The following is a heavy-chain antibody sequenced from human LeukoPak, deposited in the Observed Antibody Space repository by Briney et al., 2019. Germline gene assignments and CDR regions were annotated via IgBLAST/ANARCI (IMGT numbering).Heavy chain of an antibody. CDR2: INHSGST. J-gene: IGHJ4*02. CDR1: GGSFSGYY. D-gene: IGHD3-10*01. CDR3: ARKVGYYGSGSYYGL. V-gene: IGHV4-34*01. Sequence: SETLSLTCVVYGGSFSGYYWSWLRQPPGKGLEWGGEINHSGSTNYNPSLKSRVTISVDTSKNQFSLKLSSVTAADTAVYYCARKVGYYGSGSYYGLWGQGTLVTVSS.